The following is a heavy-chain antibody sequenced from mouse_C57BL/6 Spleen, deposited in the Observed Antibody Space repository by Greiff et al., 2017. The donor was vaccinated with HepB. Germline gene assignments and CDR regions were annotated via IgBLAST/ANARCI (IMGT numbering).Heavy chain of an antibody. Sequence: VQLQQSGAELVKPGASVKLSCKASGYTFTSYWMQWVKQRPGQGLEWIGEIDPSDSYTNYNQKFKGKATLTVDTSSSTAYMQLSSLTSDDSAVYYCARGGDFYAMDYWGQGTSVTVSS. CDR1: GYTFTSYW. CDR3: ARGGDFYAMDY. CDR2: IDPSDSYT. V-gene: IGHV1-50*01. J-gene: IGHJ4*01.